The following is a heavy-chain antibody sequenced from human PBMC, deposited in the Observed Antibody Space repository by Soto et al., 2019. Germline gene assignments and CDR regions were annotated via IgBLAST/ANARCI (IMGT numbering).Heavy chain of an antibody. V-gene: IGHV3-23*01. J-gene: IGHJ5*02. CDR2: ISGSGGST. D-gene: IGHD3-3*01. CDR1: GFTFSSYA. CDR3: ANYYDLTRFDP. Sequence: QSVGSLRLSCAASGFTFSSYAMSWVRQAPGKGLEWVSAISGSGGSTYYADSVKGRFTISRDNSKNTLYLQMNSLRAEDTAVYYCANYYDLTRFDPWGQGTLGTVSS.